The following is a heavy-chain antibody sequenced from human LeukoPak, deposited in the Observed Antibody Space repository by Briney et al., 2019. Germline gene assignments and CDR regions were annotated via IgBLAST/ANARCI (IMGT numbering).Heavy chain of an antibody. CDR3: AKDNMVRGVPPYFDY. CDR1: ALTFEAYT. Sequence: PVRSLRLSCAASALTFEAYTMHWVRQAPRKGLDWVSRITWNSATIRYADSVKGRFTISRDNAKNSLYLQMHSLRAEDTAFYYCAKDNMVRGVPPYFDYWGLGILVTVSS. CDR2: ITWNSATI. V-gene: IGHV3-9*01. D-gene: IGHD3-10*01. J-gene: IGHJ4*02.